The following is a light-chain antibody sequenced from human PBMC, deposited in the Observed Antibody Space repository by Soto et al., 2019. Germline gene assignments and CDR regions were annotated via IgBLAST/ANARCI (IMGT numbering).Light chain of an antibody. CDR3: SSYPSSSTPVV. Sequence: HSALTQPASVSGSPGQSITISCTGTSSDVGGYNYVSWYQQHPGKAPKLMIYDVSNRPSGVSNRFSGSKSGNTASLTISGVQAEDEADYYCSSYPSSSTPVVFGGGTKLTVL. V-gene: IGLV2-14*01. CDR1: SSDVGGYNY. J-gene: IGLJ2*01. CDR2: DVS.